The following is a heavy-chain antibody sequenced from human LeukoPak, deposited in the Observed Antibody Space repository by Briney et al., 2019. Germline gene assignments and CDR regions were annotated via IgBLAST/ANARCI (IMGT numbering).Heavy chain of an antibody. J-gene: IGHJ4*02. V-gene: IGHV3-7*04. CDR2: INQDGSEK. D-gene: IGHD4-17*01. CDR1: GFTFSTSW. CDR3: ARYGALDY. Sequence: PGGSLRLSCAASGFTFSTSWMSWVRQAPGKGLQWVANINQDGSEKYYVDSAKGRFTISRDNAKNSLYLQMKSLRTEDTAVYYCARYGALDYWGQGTLVTVSS.